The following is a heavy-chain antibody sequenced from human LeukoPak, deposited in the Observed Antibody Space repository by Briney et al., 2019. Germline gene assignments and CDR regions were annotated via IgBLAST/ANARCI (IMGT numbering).Heavy chain of an antibody. Sequence: GGSLRLSCAASGFTFSSYGMHWVRQAPGKGLEWVAVISYDGSNKYYADSVKGRFTISRGNSKNTLYLQMNSLRAEDTAVYYCAKDGYYDYVWGSFGSYYYYGMDVWGQGTTVTVSS. CDR2: ISYDGSNK. CDR3: AKDGYYDYVWGSFGSYYYYGMDV. CDR1: GFTFSSYG. J-gene: IGHJ6*02. V-gene: IGHV3-30*18. D-gene: IGHD3-16*01.